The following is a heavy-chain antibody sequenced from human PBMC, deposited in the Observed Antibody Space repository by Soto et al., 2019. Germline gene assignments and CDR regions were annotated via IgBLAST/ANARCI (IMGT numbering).Heavy chain of an antibody. CDR3: GRRPSEGWYSYYMGV. J-gene: IGHJ6*03. CDR2: IYHVGYT. Sequence: QLQLQESGPGLVKPSETLSLTCTVSGGSISTSLYFWGWIRQPPGKGLEWIGSIYHVGYTYSNPSLKSRVAMSVDTSKNQFSMNLTSVTAADTAVYFCGRRPSEGWYSYYMGVWGKGTTVTVSS. CDR1: GGSISTSLYF. V-gene: IGHV4-39*01.